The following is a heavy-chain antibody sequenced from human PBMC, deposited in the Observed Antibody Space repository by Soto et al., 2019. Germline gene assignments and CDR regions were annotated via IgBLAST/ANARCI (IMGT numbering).Heavy chain of an antibody. D-gene: IGHD5-18*01. V-gene: IGHV3-74*01. CDR1: KFTITSYW. J-gene: IGHJ6*02. CDR3: AREVSHGYVLRGMDV. CDR2: INSDGSSI. Sequence: EVQLVESGGGLVQPGGSVRLSCAASKFTITSYWMHWVRQAPGKGLVWVSRINSDGSSISYADAVKGRFTISRDNAKNKLYLQMNRLRVEDTAVYYCAREVSHGYVLRGMDVWGQGTTVTVFS.